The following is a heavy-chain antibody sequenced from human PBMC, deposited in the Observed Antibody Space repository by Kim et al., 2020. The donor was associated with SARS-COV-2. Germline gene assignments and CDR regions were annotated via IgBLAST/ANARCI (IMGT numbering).Heavy chain of an antibody. D-gene: IGHD1-1*01. Sequence: NGYTVSGKSRLTISPDTSKHEFSLTLNSVTPEDTAIYYCARRTEKAAFDIWGQGTMVTVSS. CDR2: N. J-gene: IGHJ3*02. V-gene: IGHV6-1*01. CDR3: ARRTEKAAFDI.